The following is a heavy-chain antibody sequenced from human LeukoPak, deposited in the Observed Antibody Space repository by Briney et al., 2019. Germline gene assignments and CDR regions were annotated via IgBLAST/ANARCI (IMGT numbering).Heavy chain of an antibody. CDR2: IYYSGST. Sequence: SETLSLTCTVSGGSISSYCWSWIRQPPGKGLEWIGYIYYSGSTNYNPSLKSRVTISVDTSKNQFSLKLSSVTAADTAVYYCARQHGAVAAAAFYWGQGTLVTVSS. V-gene: IGHV4-59*08. J-gene: IGHJ4*02. D-gene: IGHD6-13*01. CDR3: ARQHGAVAAAAFY. CDR1: GGSISSYC.